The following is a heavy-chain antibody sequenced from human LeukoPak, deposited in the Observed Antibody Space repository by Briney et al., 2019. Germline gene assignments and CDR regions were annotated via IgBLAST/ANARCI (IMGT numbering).Heavy chain of an antibody. D-gene: IGHD4-11*01. J-gene: IGHJ4*02. Sequence: PSETLSLTCAVSGGSISSSNWWSWARQPPGKGLEWIGEIYHSGSTNHNPSLKSRVTLSIDTSKNQFSLKLSAVTAADSALYYCARAEINDYSRYWGQGIPVIVSS. CDR1: GGSISSSNW. V-gene: IGHV4-4*02. CDR3: ARAEINDYSRY. CDR2: IYHSGST.